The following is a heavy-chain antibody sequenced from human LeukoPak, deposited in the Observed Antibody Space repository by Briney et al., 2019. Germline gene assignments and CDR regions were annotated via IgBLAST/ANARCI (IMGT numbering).Heavy chain of an antibody. Sequence: SETLSLTCTASGGSISSYYWSWIRQPPGKGLEWIGYIYYSGSTNYNPSLKSRVTISVDTSKNQFSLKLSSVTAADTAVYYCARASKIAAAGLTFDYWGQGTLVTVSS. D-gene: IGHD6-13*01. CDR2: IYYSGST. J-gene: IGHJ4*02. CDR1: GGSISSYY. CDR3: ARASKIAAAGLTFDY. V-gene: IGHV4-59*01.